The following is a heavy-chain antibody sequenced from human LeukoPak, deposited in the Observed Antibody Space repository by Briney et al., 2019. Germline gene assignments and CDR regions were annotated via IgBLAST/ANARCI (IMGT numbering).Heavy chain of an antibody. CDR2: IKRKSNGGTI. V-gene: IGHV3-15*06. J-gene: IGHJ4*02. Sequence: GGSLRLSCAASGFTFSNAWVSWVRQAPGKGLEWVGRIKRKSNGGTIYYAAPVKGRFTISRDDSKNTLYLQMNSLKTEDTAIYYCATGVAVAGLVPFDYWGQGTLVTVSS. CDR1: GFTFSNAW. D-gene: IGHD6-19*01. CDR3: ATGVAVAGLVPFDY.